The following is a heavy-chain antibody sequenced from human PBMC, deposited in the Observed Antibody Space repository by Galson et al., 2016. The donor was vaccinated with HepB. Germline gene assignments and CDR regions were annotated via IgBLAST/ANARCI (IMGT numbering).Heavy chain of an antibody. CDR1: GFTFSSYA. D-gene: IGHD6-19*01. Sequence: SPRLSCAASGFTFSSYAMSWVRQAPGKGLEWVSTISGSGYNTYYADSVKGRFTISRDNSKNTLYLQMNSLRAEDTAVYYCAKSQPGYSSGWYTLPIDAFDIWGQGTLVTVSS. CDR3: AKSQPGYSSGWYTLPIDAFDI. V-gene: IGHV3-23*01. CDR2: ISGSGYNT. J-gene: IGHJ3*02.